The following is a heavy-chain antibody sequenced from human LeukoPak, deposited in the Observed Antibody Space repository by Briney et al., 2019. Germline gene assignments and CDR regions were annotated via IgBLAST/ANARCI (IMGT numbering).Heavy chain of an antibody. J-gene: IGHJ4*02. CDR1: GGSISSYY. CDR3: ARDNYLWGYIDY. CDR2: IYYSGST. Sequence: SETLSLTCTVSGGSISSYYWSWIRQPPGKGLEWIGYIYYSGSTNYNPSLKSRVTISVDTSKNQFSLKLSSVTAADTAVYYCARDNYLWGYIDYWGQGTLVTVSS. V-gene: IGHV4-59*01. D-gene: IGHD3-16*01.